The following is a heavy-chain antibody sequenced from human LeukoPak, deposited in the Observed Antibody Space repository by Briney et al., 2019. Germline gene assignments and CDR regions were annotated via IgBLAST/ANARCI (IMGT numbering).Heavy chain of an antibody. V-gene: IGHV3-30*04. CDR3: AKVGYYDSSGTRGDYFDY. CDR2: ISFDGSNR. J-gene: IGHJ4*02. D-gene: IGHD3-22*01. CDR1: GFTFNNYA. Sequence: GRSLRLSCEASGFTFNNYALHWVRQAPGKGLEWVAVISFDGSNRYYGDSVKGRFTISRDNSKNTLYLQMNSLRAEDTAVYYCAKVGYYDSSGTRGDYFDYWGQGTLVTVSS.